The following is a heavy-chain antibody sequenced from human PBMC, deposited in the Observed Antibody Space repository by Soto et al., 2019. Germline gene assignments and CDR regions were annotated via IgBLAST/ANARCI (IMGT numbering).Heavy chain of an antibody. J-gene: IGHJ6*02. CDR3: ARGAMSYDFWSGYDYYYCVMDV. CDR2: INHRGST. CDR1: GGSFSGYY. V-gene: IGHV4-34*01. D-gene: IGHD3-3*01. Sequence: SETLSLTCGVYGGSFSGYYWISIRQPPGKGLEWIGEINHRGSTNYNPSLKSRVTISVDTSKNQLSLKLSSVTAADTAVYYCARGAMSYDFWSGYDYYYCVMDVCGQGPTVTVSS.